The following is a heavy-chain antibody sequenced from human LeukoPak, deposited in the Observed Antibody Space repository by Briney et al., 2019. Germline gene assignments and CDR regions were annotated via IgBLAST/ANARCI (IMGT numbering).Heavy chain of an antibody. CDR2: IRYDGSNK. J-gene: IGHJ4*02. CDR3: ARAPYSSSWYDY. V-gene: IGHV3-30*02. Sequence: PGGSLRLSCAASGFTFSSYGMHWVRQAPGKGLEWVAFIRYDGSNKYYADSVKGRFTISRDNAKNSLYLQMNSLRAEDTAVYYCARAPYSSSWYDYWGQGTLVTVSS. CDR1: GFTFSSYG. D-gene: IGHD6-13*01.